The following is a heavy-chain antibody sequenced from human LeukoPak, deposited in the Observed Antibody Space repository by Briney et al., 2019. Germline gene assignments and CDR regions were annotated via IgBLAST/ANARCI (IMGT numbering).Heavy chain of an antibody. V-gene: IGHV4-59*01. Sequence: PSETLSLTCTVSGGSLSSYYWSWIRQPPGKGLEWIGYIYYSGGADYNPSLKSRVTMSVDTSKNQFSLKLSSVTAADTAVYYCARDKQPGDNWGQGTLVTVSS. CDR1: GGSLSSYY. CDR3: ARDKQPGDN. J-gene: IGHJ4*02. D-gene: IGHD5-18*01. CDR2: IYYSGGA.